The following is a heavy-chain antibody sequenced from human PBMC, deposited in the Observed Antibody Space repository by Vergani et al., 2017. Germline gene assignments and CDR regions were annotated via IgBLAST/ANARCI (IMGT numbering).Heavy chain of an antibody. J-gene: IGHJ4*02. CDR3: ARGEYYYDSSGYWGYFDY. V-gene: IGHV3-7*04. Sequence: EVQLVESGGDLVQPGGSLRLSCAASGFTFSSYWMSWVRQAPGKGLEWVANIKQDGSEKYYVDSVKGRFTISRDNAKNSLYLQMNSPRAEDTAVYYCARGEYYYDSSGYWGYFDYWGQGTLVTVSS. D-gene: IGHD3-22*01. CDR2: IKQDGSEK. CDR1: GFTFSSYW.